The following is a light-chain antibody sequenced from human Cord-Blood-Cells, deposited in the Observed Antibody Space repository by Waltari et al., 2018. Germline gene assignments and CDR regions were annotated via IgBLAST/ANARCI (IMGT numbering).Light chain of an antibody. CDR1: SSHVGGYNY. CDR3: SSYTSSSTYV. V-gene: IGLV2-14*01. J-gene: IGLJ1*01. CDR2: EVS. Sequence: QSALTQPASVSGSPGQSITISCTGTSSHVGGYNYVSWYQQHPGKAPKLMIYEVSNRPSGVSTRFSGSKSGNTASLTICGLQAEDEADYYCSSYTSSSTYVFGTGTKLTVL.